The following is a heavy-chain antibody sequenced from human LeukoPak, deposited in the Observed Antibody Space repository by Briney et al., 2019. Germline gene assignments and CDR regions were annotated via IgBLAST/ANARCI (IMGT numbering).Heavy chain of an antibody. CDR2: ISSSRSPI. Sequence: GGSLRLSCAASGVTFSSYSMNWVRQAPGKGLEWVAYISSSRSPIYYADSLKGRFTISRDNAKNSLFLQIDSLRAEDTAVYYCARDLLNSGSGSYWDYWGQGTLVTVSS. J-gene: IGHJ4*02. CDR3: ARDLLNSGSGSYWDY. CDR1: GVTFSSYS. V-gene: IGHV3-48*01. D-gene: IGHD3-10*01.